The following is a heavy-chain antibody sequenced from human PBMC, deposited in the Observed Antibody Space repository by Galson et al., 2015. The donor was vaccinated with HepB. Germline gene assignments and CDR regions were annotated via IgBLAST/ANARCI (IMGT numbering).Heavy chain of an antibody. CDR1: KFIFKNYA. D-gene: IGHD3-10*01. CDR3: AKEDVYYSSGSYYNAPYYFDH. CDR2: ISASGDHT. J-gene: IGHJ4*02. V-gene: IGHV3-23*01. Sequence: SLRLSCAASKFIFKNYAMSWVRQAPGKGLEWISSISASGDHTYYGDSVKGRFTISRDNSKNTLYLQMNSLRAEDTAVYLCAKEDVYYSSGSYYNAPYYFDHWGQGTLVTVSS.